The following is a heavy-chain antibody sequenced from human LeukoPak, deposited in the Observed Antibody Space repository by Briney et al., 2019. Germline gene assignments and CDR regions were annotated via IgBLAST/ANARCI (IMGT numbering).Heavy chain of an antibody. J-gene: IGHJ5*02. CDR2: INHSGST. CDR1: GGSFSGYY. CDR3: ARGGFFGYSYGYRWFDP. Sequence: SETLSLTCAVYGGSFSGYYWSWIRQPPGKGLEWIGEINHSGSTNYNPSLKRRVTISVDTSKNQFSLKLSSVTAADTAVYYCARGGFFGYSYGYRWFDPWGQGTLATVSS. V-gene: IGHV4-34*01. D-gene: IGHD5-18*01.